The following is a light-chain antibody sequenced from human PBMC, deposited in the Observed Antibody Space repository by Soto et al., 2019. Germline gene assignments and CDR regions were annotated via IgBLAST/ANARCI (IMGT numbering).Light chain of an antibody. Sequence: EIVMTQSPASLSVSPGDGATLSCRASQSVASNVAWYQQKPGQGPRLLIHGASTRAVGVPARFSGSGSGTDFTLPISSLQSEDFAVYYCQHNHNWPPQYTFGQGTKRQIK. V-gene: IGKV3-15*01. CDR2: GAS. CDR1: QSVASN. CDR3: QHNHNWPPQYT. J-gene: IGKJ2*01.